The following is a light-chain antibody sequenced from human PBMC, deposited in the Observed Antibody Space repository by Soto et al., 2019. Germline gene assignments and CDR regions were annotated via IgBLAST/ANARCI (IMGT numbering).Light chain of an antibody. J-gene: IGKJ1*01. CDR1: QGIKTF. Sequence: DIPMTQSPSSLSASVGDRVTITCRASQGIKTFLSWYQKKPGKAPYLLIYSASTLQGGVPSRFSCSGSGTDFTLTISSLQPEDFATYYCQQGFNTPPPFGQGTKVEIK. V-gene: IGKV1-39*01. CDR3: QQGFNTPPP. CDR2: SAS.